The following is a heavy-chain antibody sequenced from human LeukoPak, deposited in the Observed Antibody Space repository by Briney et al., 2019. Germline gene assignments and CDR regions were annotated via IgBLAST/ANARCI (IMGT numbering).Heavy chain of an antibody. CDR3: ASLTLYYYDSSGYRPTSAFDI. CDR2: IYPGDSDT. V-gene: IGHV5-51*01. J-gene: IGHJ3*02. D-gene: IGHD3-22*01. Sequence: GESLKISCKGSGYRFTSYWIGWVRQMPGKGLEWMGIIYPGDSDTRYSPSFQGQVTISADKSIRTAYLQWSSLNASDTAMYYCASLTLYYYDSSGYRPTSAFDIWGQGTMVTVSS. CDR1: GYRFTSYW.